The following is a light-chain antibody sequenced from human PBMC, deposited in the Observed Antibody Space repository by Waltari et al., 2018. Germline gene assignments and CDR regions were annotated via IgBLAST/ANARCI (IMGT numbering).Light chain of an antibody. CDR3: QQYYKTPS. CDR2: WAS. Sequence: DIVMTQSPGSLVVSLAERATTNCKSGQDILYNSNNKNYLAWYQHKPGQSPKLLFYWASTRASGVPDRFSGSGSGTDFTLTISRVQAEDVAIYYCQQYYKTPSFGGGTKVE. J-gene: IGKJ4*01. V-gene: IGKV4-1*01. CDR1: QDILYNSNNKNY.